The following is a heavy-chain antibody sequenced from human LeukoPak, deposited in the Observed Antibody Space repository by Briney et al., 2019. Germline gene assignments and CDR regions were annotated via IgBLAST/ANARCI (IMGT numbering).Heavy chain of an antibody. J-gene: IGHJ4*02. D-gene: IGHD3-10*01. CDR3: AKYRGFGDSYDS. V-gene: IGHV3-23*01. CDR2: IGGSGGST. Sequence: GGSPRLSCAASGFTFSSYAMSWVRQAPGKGLEWVSSIGGSGGSTYYADSVKGRSTISRDTSKNTLYLQMNSLRAEDTAVYYCAKYRGFGDSYDSWGQGTLVTVSS. CDR1: GFTFSSYA.